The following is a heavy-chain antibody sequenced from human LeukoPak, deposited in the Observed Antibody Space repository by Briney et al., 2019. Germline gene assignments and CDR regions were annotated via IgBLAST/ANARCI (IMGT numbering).Heavy chain of an antibody. J-gene: IGHJ4*02. V-gene: IGHV5-51*01. CDR2: IYPGDSDT. D-gene: IGHD5-18*01. Sequence: GESLKTSRKGSGYSFTNYWIGWLRQMPGKGLEWMGIIYPGDSDTRYSPSFQGQVTISADKSISTAYLQWSSLKASDTAMYYCARWGGIQLWSDFDYWGQGTLVTVSS. CDR3: ARWGGIQLWSDFDY. CDR1: GYSFTNYW.